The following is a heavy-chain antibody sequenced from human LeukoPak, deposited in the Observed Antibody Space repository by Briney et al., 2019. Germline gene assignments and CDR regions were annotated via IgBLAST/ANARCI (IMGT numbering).Heavy chain of an antibody. D-gene: IGHD6-19*01. Sequence: ASVKVSCKASGYTFTSYDINWVRQATGQGLEWMGWMNPNSGNTGYAQKFQGRVTMTRNTSISTAYMELSSLRSEDTAVYYCARGASIAVAGWVDYWGQGTLVTVSS. J-gene: IGHJ4*02. CDR1: GYTFTSYD. CDR3: ARGASIAVAGWVDY. CDR2: MNPNSGNT. V-gene: IGHV1-8*01.